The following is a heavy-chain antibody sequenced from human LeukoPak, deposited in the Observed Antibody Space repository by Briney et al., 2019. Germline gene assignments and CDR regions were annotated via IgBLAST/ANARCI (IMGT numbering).Heavy chain of an antibody. Sequence: GASVKVSCKASGFTFSTSAVQWVRQARGQRLEWVGWIVVGSGDTRYAQNLQERVTITRDLSTGTTYLELSSLRSDDTAVYSCAAERYSGSCCWFDPWGQGTLVTVSS. CDR3: AAERYSGSCCWFDP. J-gene: IGHJ5*02. V-gene: IGHV1-58*01. CDR1: GFTFSTSA. CDR2: IVVGSGDT. D-gene: IGHD6-13*01.